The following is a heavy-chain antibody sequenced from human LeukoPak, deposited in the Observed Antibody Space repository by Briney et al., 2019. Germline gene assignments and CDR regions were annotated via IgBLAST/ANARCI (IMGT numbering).Heavy chain of an antibody. V-gene: IGHV3-7*01. D-gene: IGHD6-19*01. CDR3: TRVIVAVPGYFDYFDF. Sequence: GGSLRLSCTASGFSFSNHYMRWIRQAPGKGLEWVANINEDGSNKWHLGSVKGRFTVSRDNARNSLYLQVNSLRVEDTAVYYCTRVIVAVPGYFDYFDFWGQGVLVTVSS. CDR2: INEDGSNK. CDR1: GFSFSNHY. J-gene: IGHJ4*02.